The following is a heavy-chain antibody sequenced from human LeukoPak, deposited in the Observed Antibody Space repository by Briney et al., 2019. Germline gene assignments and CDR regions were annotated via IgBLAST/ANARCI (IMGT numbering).Heavy chain of an antibody. CDR3: ARDTSAKMYYMDV. Sequence: GGSLRLSCAASGFTFSDYYMSFIRQAPGKGLEWVSYISSSGSTIYYADSVKGRFTISRDNAKNSLFLQMNSLRAEDAAVYYCARDTSAKMYYMDVWGKGTTVTVSS. V-gene: IGHV3-11*04. J-gene: IGHJ6*03. CDR1: GFTFSDYY. CDR2: ISSSGSTI. D-gene: IGHD2-2*01.